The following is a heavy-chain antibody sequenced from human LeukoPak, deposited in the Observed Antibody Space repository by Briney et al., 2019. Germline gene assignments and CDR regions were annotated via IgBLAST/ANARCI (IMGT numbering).Heavy chain of an antibody. CDR3: AKDRRRSGRIAVAGYFDY. J-gene: IGHJ4*02. Sequence: PGGSLRHSCAASGFTFSSYAMSWVRQAPGKGLEWVSAISGSGGSTYYADSVKGRFTISRDNSKNTLYLQMNSLRAEDTAVYYCAKDRRRSGRIAVAGYFDYWGQGTLVTVSS. CDR1: GFTFSSYA. V-gene: IGHV3-23*01. CDR2: ISGSGGST. D-gene: IGHD6-19*01.